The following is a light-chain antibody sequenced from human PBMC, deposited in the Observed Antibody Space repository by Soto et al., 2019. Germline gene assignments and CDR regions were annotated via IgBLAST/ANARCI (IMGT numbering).Light chain of an antibody. V-gene: IGKV1-33*01. J-gene: IGKJ2*01. CDR1: QDISNY. CDR3: QQYANVPYT. CDR2: GAS. Sequence: DIQMTQSPSSLSTSVGDRVTITCQASQDISNYLNWYQQKPGKAPKLLIYGASNLETGVPSRFSGSGFGTDFTFTISSPRPEDIATYHCQQYANVPYTFGRGTKLEIK.